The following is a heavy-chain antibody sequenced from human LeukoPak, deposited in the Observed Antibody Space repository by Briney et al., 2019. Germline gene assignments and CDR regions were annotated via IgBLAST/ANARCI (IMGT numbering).Heavy chain of an antibody. CDR2: INSDGSST. Sequence: QPGGSLRLSCAASGFTFSSYWMHWVRQAPGKGLVWVSRINSDGSSTSYADSVKGRFTISRDNSKNKLYLQMNRLRVDDTAVYFCAKRGRLPAEPSYFFDSWGQGTPVIVSS. CDR1: GFTFSSYW. D-gene: IGHD1-1*01. J-gene: IGHJ4*02. V-gene: IGHV3-74*01. CDR3: AKRGRLPAEPSYFFDS.